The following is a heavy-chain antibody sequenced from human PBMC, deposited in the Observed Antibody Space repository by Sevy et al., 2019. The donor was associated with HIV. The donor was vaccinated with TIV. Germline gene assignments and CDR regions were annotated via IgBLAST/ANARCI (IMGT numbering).Heavy chain of an antibody. Sequence: GGSLRLSCAASGFTFDDYAMHWVRQAPGKGLEWVSLISWDGGSTYYADSVKGRFTISRDNSKNSLYLQMNSLRAEDTALYYCAEERGIGAYFDYWGQGTLVTVSS. CDR3: AEERGIGAYFDY. D-gene: IGHD1-26*01. CDR2: ISWDGGST. J-gene: IGHJ4*02. CDR1: GFTFDDYA. V-gene: IGHV3-43D*04.